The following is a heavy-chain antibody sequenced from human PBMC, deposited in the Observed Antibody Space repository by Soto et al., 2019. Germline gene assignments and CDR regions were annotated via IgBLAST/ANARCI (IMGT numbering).Heavy chain of an antibody. CDR1: ACTLSNAW. J-gene: IGHJ6*02. CDR2: IKSKTDAGST. V-gene: IGHV3-15*01. CDR3: TTAERVVVVPAARRHYYGMDV. Sequence: EGSLRLSCAASACTLSNAWMSWVRQATRKGLAWVGRIKSKTDAGSTDYAAPGKGRFTISRDDSKNTLYLQMNSLKTEDTAVYYCTTAERVVVVPAARRHYYGMDVRGQGTTVTVSS. D-gene: IGHD2-2*01.